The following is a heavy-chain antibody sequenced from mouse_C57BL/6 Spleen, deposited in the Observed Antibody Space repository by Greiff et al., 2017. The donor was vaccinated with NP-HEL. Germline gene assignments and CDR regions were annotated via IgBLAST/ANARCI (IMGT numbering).Heavy chain of an antibody. V-gene: IGHV2-2*01. Sequence: VKLVESGPGLVQPSQSLSITCTVSGFSLTSYGVHWVRQSPGKGLEWLGVIWSGGSTDYNAAFISRLSISKDNSKSQVFFKMNSLQADDTAIYYCARPRGRGRYYYAMDYWGQGTSVTVSS. CDR1: GFSLTSYG. CDR3: ARPRGRGRYYYAMDY. CDR2: IWSGGST. J-gene: IGHJ4*01. D-gene: IGHD3-1*01.